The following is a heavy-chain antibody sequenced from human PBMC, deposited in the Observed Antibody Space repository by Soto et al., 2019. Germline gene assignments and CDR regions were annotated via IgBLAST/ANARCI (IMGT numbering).Heavy chain of an antibody. J-gene: IGHJ5*02. V-gene: IGHV3-23*01. CDR2: ISGSGGST. D-gene: IGHD6-13*01. CDR1: GFTFSSYA. CDR3: AKVARLGSSSSWVLGWFDP. Sequence: GGSLRLSCAASGFTFSSYAMSWVRQAPGKGLEWVSAISGSGGSTYYADSVKGRFTISRDNSKNTLYLQMNSLRAEDTAVYYCAKVARLGSSSSWVLGWFDPWGQGTLVTVSS.